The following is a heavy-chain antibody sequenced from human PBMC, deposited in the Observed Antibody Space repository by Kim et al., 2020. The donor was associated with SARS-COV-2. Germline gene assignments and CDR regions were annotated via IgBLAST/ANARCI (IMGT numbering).Heavy chain of an antibody. CDR2: INHSGST. D-gene: IGHD2-15*01. J-gene: IGHJ4*02. CDR1: GGSFSGYY. V-gene: IGHV4-34*01. Sequence: SETLSLTCAVYGGSFSGYYWSWIRQPPGKGLEWIGEINHSGSTNYNPSLKSRVTISVDTSKNQFSLKLSSVTAADTAVYYCARVQDALGYCSGGSCYYFDYWGQGTLVTVSS. CDR3: ARVQDALGYCSGGSCYYFDY.